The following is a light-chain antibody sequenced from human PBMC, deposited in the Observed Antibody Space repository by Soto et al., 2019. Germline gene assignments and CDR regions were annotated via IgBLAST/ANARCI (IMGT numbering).Light chain of an antibody. Sequence: QLVLTQPPSASGTPGQGVTISCSGSSSNIGSNYVYWYQQLPGTAPKLLIYRNNQRPSGVPDRFSGSKSGTSASLAISGLRSDDEADYYCAAWDDSLSGHWVFGGGTKLTVL. CDR2: RNN. CDR1: SSNIGSNY. CDR3: AAWDDSLSGHWV. V-gene: IGLV1-47*01. J-gene: IGLJ3*02.